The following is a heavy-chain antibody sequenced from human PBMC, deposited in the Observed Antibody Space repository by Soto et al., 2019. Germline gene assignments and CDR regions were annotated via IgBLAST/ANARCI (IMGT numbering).Heavy chain of an antibody. CDR1: GFTFSSYA. CDR3: AKEAYRELPGVFEDY. Sequence: GGSLRLSCAASGFTFSSYAMSWVRQAPGRGLEWVSAISGSGGNTYYADSVKGRFSISRHNSKNTLYLQMNTLRAEDTAVYYCAKEAYRELPGVFEDYWGQGTLVTVSS. V-gene: IGHV3-23*01. D-gene: IGHD1-26*01. J-gene: IGHJ4*02. CDR2: ISGSGGNT.